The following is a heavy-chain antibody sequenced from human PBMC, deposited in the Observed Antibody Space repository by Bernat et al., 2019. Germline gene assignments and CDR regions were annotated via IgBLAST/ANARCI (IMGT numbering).Heavy chain of an antibody. J-gene: IGHJ4*02. CDR2: VRYDGSNK. CDR1: GFTFTSYG. V-gene: IGHV3-30*02. CDR3: AKDESGMVATY. Sequence: QVQLVESGGGVVQPGGSLRLSCAASGFTFTSYGMHWIRQAPGKGLEWVAFVRYDGSNKYYADSGKGRFTISKDNSKNTLYLQMNSLRAEDTAVYYCAKDESGMVATYWGQGTLVTVSS. D-gene: IGHD5-12*01.